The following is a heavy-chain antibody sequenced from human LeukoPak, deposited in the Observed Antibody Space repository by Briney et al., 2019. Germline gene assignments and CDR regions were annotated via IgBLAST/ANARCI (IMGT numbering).Heavy chain of an antibody. CDR1: GFTFSSYA. V-gene: IGHV3-23*01. Sequence: GGSLRLSCAASGFTFSSYAMSWVRQAPGKGLEWVSAISGSGGSTYYADSVKGRFTISRDNSKNTLYLQMNSLRAEDTAVYYCAKAKGRYCSSTSCYKEDYYYMDVWGKGTTVTVSS. CDR2: ISGSGGST. CDR3: AKAKGRYCSSTSCYKEDYYYMDV. D-gene: IGHD2-2*02. J-gene: IGHJ6*03.